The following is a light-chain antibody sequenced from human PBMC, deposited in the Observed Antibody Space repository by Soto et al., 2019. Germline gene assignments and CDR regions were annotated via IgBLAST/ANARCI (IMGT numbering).Light chain of an antibody. V-gene: IGLV4-69*01. CDR2: LNSDGSH. J-gene: IGLJ1*01. Sequence: QSVLTQSPSASASLGASVKLTCTLSSGHSSYAIAWHQQQPEKGPRYLMKLNSDGSHSKGDGIPDRFSGSSSGAARYLTISSLQSEDEADYYCHTWGTGIQVFGTGTKLTVL. CDR3: HTWGTGIQV. CDR1: SGHSSYA.